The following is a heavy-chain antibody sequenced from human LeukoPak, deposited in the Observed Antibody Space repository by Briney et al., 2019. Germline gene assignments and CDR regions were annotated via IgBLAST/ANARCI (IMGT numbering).Heavy chain of an antibody. CDR1: GGSIRSSTYY. J-gene: IGHJ5*02. CDR2: IYHSGST. CDR3: ARIHPANWNPFNWFDP. D-gene: IGHD1-1*01. Sequence: SETLSLTCTVSGGSIRSSTYYWGWIRQPPGKGLEWIGTIYHSGSTFYKPSLTSRVTISVDTSKNQFSLKLSSVTAADTAIYYCARIHPANWNPFNWFDPWGQGTLVTVSS. V-gene: IGHV4-39*01.